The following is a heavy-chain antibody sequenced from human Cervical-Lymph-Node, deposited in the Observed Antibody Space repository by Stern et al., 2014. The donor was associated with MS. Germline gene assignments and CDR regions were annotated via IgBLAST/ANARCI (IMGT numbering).Heavy chain of an antibody. CDR1: GYTFTSYA. D-gene: IGHD6-19*01. CDR3: ARETGGQVYSSGWYTFDY. Sequence: VQLVESGSELKKPGASVTVSCKASGYTFTSYAMNWVRQPPGQGLEWMGWINTNTGNPTYAQGFTGRFVFSLDTSVSTAYLQISSLKAEDTAVYYCARETGGQVYSSGWYTFDYWGQGTLVTVSS. J-gene: IGHJ4*02. CDR2: INTNTGNP. V-gene: IGHV7-4-1*02.